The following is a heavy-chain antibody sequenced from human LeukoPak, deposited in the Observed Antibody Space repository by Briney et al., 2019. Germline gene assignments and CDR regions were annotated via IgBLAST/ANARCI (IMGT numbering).Heavy chain of an antibody. CDR3: PEVRTFYYCWGLGPEIFPD. CDR1: GGSFSGYY. CDR2: INHSGST. D-gene: IGHD1-14*01. Sequence: SETLSLTCAVYGGSFSGYYWSWIRQPPGKGLEWIGEINHSGSTNYNPSLKSRLTMSVDTSTNQFSLKLSSVTAADPAVYYFPEVRTFYYCWGLGPEIFPDWGQGHLGPVS. V-gene: IGHV4-34*03. J-gene: IGHJ1*01.